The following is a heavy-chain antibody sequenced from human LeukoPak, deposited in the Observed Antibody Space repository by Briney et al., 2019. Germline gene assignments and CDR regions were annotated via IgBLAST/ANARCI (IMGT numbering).Heavy chain of an antibody. D-gene: IGHD4-23*01. CDR2: INPSGGNT. CDR3: ARDYNGNYLFDY. J-gene: IGHJ4*02. Sequence: ASVKVSCKASGYTFTSYYMHWVRQAPGQGLEWMGIINPSGGNTTYAQKFQGRVTVTRDTSTSTVYMELSSLRSEDTAVYYCARDYNGNYLFDYWGQGTLVTVSS. CDR1: GYTFTSYY. V-gene: IGHV1-46*01.